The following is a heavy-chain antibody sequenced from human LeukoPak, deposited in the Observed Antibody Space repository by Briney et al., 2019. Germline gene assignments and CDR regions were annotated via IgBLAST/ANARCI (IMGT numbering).Heavy chain of an antibody. CDR3: ARVGNLSSWYTYFDF. V-gene: IGHV4-34*01. CDR1: GGSFSGYY. D-gene: IGHD6-13*01. Sequence: SETLSLTCAVYGGSFSGYYWSWIRQPPGKGLEWIGENNHSGSTNYNPSLKSRVTISVATSKHHFSLQRSAVTAADTAVYYCARVGNLSSWYTYFDFCGQGTLVTVSS. J-gene: IGHJ4*02. CDR2: NNHSGST.